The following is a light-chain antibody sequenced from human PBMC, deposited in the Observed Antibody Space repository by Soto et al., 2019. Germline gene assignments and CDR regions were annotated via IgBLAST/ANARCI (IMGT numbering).Light chain of an antibody. J-gene: IGLJ1*01. V-gene: IGLV1-44*01. Sequence: QSALTQPPSVSGTLGQGVTISCSGSTSNIGENSVGWFQQLPGTAPKVLIYVTNKRPSGVPARFSASKSGTSAYLAISGLQSEDEADYYCAAWDGSLNGHVFGTGTKSPS. CDR3: AAWDGSLNGHV. CDR1: TSNIGENS. CDR2: VTN.